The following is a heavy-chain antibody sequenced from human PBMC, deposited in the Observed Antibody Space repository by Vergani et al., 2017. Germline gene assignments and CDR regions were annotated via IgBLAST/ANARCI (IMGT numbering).Heavy chain of an antibody. V-gene: IGHV3-21*01. CDR1: GFTFSSYS. J-gene: IGHJ4*02. Sequence: EVQLVESGGGLVKPGGSLRLSCAASGFTFSSYSMNWVRQAPGKGLEWVSSISSSSSYIYYADSVKGRFTISRDNAKNSLYLQMNSLRAEDTSVYYCARDLFXYDSSGYYSAFFVYWGEGTQVTVSS. CDR2: ISSSSSYI. D-gene: IGHD3-22*01. CDR3: ARDLFXYDSSGYYSAFFVY.